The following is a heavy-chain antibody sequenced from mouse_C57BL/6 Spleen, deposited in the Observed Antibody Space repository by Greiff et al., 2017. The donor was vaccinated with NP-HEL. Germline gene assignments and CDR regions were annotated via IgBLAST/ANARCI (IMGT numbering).Heavy chain of an antibody. CDR2: IWRGGST. D-gene: IGHD2-10*01. CDR3: AKNLRLPLYAMDY. CDR1: GFSLTSYG. Sequence: QVQLQQSGPGLVQPSQSLSITCTVSGFSLTSYGVHWVRQSPGKGLEWLGVIWRGGSTDYNAAFMSRLSITKDNSKSQVFFKMNSLQADDTAIYYCAKNLRLPLYAMDYWGQGTSVTVSS. V-gene: IGHV2-5*01. J-gene: IGHJ4*01.